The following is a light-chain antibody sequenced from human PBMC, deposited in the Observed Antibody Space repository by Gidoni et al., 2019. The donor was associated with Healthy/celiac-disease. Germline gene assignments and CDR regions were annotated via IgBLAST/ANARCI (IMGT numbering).Light chain of an antibody. CDR3: QQNGSSPL. CDR2: GAS. CDR1: QSVSSSY. J-gene: IGKJ4*01. V-gene: IGKV3-20*01. Sequence: EIVLTQSPGTLSLSPGERATLSCRASQSVSSSYLSWYQQKPGQAPRVIIYGASSRTTGITDRLGGRCDRTDFTLTISRLETEDFVVYYWQQNGSSPLFGGGTKVEIK.